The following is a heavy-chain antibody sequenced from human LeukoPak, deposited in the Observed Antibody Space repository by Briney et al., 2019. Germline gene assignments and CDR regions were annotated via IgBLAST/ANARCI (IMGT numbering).Heavy chain of an antibody. V-gene: IGHV4-34*01. CDR1: GGSFSGYY. Sequence: PSETLSLTCAVYGGSFSGYYWSWIRQPPGKGLEWIGEINHSGSTNYNPSLKSRVTISVDTSKNQFSLKLSSVTAADTAVYYCAFAATPHYSLCYWGQGTLVTVSS. J-gene: IGHJ4*02. CDR3: AFAATPHYSLCY. CDR2: INHSGST. D-gene: IGHD4-11*01.